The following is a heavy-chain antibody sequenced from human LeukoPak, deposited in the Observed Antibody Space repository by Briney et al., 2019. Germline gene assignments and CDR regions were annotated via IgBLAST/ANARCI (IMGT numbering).Heavy chain of an antibody. CDR3: ARGDAFDI. Sequence: SETLSLTCTVSGSSVSSGFYWGWIRQPPGKGLEWIGNFYHSGSTYYNPSLKSRVTISVDRSKNQFSLKLSSVTAADTAVYYCARGDAFDIWGQGTMVTVSS. CDR2: FYHSGST. CDR1: GSSVSSGFY. J-gene: IGHJ3*02. V-gene: IGHV4-38-2*02.